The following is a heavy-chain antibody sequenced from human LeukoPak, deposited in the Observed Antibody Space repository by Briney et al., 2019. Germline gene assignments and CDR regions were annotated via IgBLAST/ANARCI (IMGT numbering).Heavy chain of an antibody. D-gene: IGHD5-12*01. CDR2: IYYSGST. CDR3: ARGRRGYSGYRHYYYYMDV. J-gene: IGHJ6*03. CDR1: GGSISSYY. Sequence: PSETLSLTCTVSGGSISSYYWSWIRQPPGKGLEWIGYIYYSGSTNYNPSLKSRVTISVDTSKNQFSLKLSSVTAADTAVYYCARGRRGYSGYRHYYYYMDVWGKGTTVTVSS. V-gene: IGHV4-59*01.